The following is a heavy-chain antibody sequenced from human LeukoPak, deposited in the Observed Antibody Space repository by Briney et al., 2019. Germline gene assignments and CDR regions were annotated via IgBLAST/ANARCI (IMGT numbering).Heavy chain of an antibody. Sequence: GGSLRLSCAASGFTFSSYAMSWVRQAPGKGLEWVSAISGSSGSTYYADSVKGRFTISRDNSKNTLYLQMNSLRAEDTAVYYCAKGFKGYYDSSGYYCLEYWGQGTLVTVSS. CDR3: AKGFKGYYDSSGYYCLEY. V-gene: IGHV3-23*01. CDR2: ISGSSGST. D-gene: IGHD3-22*01. CDR1: GFTFSSYA. J-gene: IGHJ4*02.